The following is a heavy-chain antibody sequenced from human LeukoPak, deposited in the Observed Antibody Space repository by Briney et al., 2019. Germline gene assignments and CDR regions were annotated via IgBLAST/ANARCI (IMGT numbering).Heavy chain of an antibody. Sequence: KPSETLSLTCTVSGGSISSGDSYWSWIRQPPGQGLEWIGYIYYTGSTDYNPSLKSRVSISVDTSKNQFSLKLSSVTAADTAVYYCARGGGVRGVLDTFDVWGQGTMVTVSS. CDR3: ARGGGVRGVLDTFDV. CDR1: GGSISSGDSY. V-gene: IGHV4-30-4*01. D-gene: IGHD3-10*01. CDR2: IYYTGST. J-gene: IGHJ3*01.